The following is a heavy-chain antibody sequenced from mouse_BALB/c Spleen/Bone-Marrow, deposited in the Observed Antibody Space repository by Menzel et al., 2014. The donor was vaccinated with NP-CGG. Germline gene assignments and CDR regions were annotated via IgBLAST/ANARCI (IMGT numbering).Heavy chain of an antibody. D-gene: IGHD2-4*01. CDR1: GFTFSNYG. CDR2: ISGGGSYT. V-gene: IGHV5-9-2*01. Sequence: EVHLVESGGGLVKSGGSLKLSCAASGFTFSNYGMSWVRQTPEKRLEWVATISGGGSYTFYSDSVKGRFTISRDNAKNNPYLQLSSLRSEDTALYYCARHAYYDQTEVSFVYWGQGTLVTVSA. CDR3: ARHAYYDQTEVSFVY. J-gene: IGHJ3*01.